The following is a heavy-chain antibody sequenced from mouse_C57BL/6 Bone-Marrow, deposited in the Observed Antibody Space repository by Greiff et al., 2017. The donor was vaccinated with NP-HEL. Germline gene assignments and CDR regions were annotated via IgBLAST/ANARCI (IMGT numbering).Heavy chain of an antibody. CDR3: ARSYDYAWFAY. CDR1: GYTFTSYG. V-gene: IGHV1-81*01. J-gene: IGHJ3*01. Sequence: QVQLQQSGAELARPGASVKLSCKASGYTFTSYGISWVKQRTGQGLEWIGEIYPRSGNTYYNEKLKGKATLTAAKTSSTAYMELRSLTSEDSAVYFCARSYDYAWFAYWGQGTLVTVSA. CDR2: IYPRSGNT. D-gene: IGHD2-4*01.